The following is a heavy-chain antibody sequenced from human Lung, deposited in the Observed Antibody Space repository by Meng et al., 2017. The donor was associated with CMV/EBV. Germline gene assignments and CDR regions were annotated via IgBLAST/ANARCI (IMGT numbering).Heavy chain of an antibody. Sequence: SCAASGFTFSSFSMNWVRQAPGKGLEWVSSINSISTFIYYADSVKGRFTISRDNAKNSLYLHMSSLRAEDTAVYYCVRDRLGGRLFDYWGQGTLVIVSS. CDR1: GFTFSSFS. J-gene: IGHJ4*02. CDR2: INSISTFI. CDR3: VRDRLGGRLFDY. V-gene: IGHV3-21*01. D-gene: IGHD2-15*01.